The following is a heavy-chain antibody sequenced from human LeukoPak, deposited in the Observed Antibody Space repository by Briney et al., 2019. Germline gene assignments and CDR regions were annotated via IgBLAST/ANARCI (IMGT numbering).Heavy chain of an antibody. D-gene: IGHD4-17*01. V-gene: IGHV4-61*02. Sequence: PSETLSLTCTVSGGSISSGSYYWSWIRQPAGKGLEWIGRIYTSGSTNYSPSLKSRVTISVDTSKNQFSLKLISVTAADTAVYYCARSPQGTATTANWLDPWGQGTLVTVSS. CDR3: ARSPQGTATTANWLDP. J-gene: IGHJ5*02. CDR2: IYTSGST. CDR1: GGSISSGSYY.